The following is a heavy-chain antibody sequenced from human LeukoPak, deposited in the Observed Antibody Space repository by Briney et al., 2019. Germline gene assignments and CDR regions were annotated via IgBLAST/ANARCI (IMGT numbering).Heavy chain of an antibody. CDR2: INHSGST. V-gene: IGHV4-34*01. CDR1: GGSFSGYY. D-gene: IGHD3-9*01. Sequence: PSETLSLTCAVYGGSFSGYYWSWIRQPPGKGLEWIEEINHSGSTNYNPSLKSRVTISVDTSKNQFSLKLSSVTAAYTAVYYCARGDLSVDILTGYQSGRFDPWGQGTLVTVSS. J-gene: IGHJ5*02. CDR3: ARGDLSVDILTGYQSGRFDP.